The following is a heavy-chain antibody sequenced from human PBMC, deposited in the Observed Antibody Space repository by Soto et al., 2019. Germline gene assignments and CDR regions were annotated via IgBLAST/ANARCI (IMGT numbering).Heavy chain of an antibody. Sequence: TGESLKISCKGSGYSFTSYWISWVRQMPGKGLEWMGRIDPSDSYTNYSPSFQGHVTISADKSISTAYLQWSSLKASDTAMYYCASKDTAMVAPYYYYGMDVWGQGTTVTVSS. CDR3: ASKDTAMVAPYYYYGMDV. D-gene: IGHD5-18*01. CDR1: GYSFTSYW. V-gene: IGHV5-10-1*01. J-gene: IGHJ6*02. CDR2: IDPSDSYT.